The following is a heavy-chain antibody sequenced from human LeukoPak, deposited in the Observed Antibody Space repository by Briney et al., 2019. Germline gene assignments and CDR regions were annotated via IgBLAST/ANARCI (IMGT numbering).Heavy chain of an antibody. D-gene: IGHD1-26*01. CDR3: ARGSPGAYYFDY. V-gene: IGHV4-34*01. Sequence: MTSETLSLTCAVYGGSFSGYYWSWIRQPPGKGLEWIGEINHSGSANYNPSLKSRVTISVDTSKNQFSLKLSSVTAADTAVYYCARGSPGAYYFDYWGQGTLVTVSS. CDR1: GGSFSGYY. J-gene: IGHJ4*02. CDR2: INHSGSA.